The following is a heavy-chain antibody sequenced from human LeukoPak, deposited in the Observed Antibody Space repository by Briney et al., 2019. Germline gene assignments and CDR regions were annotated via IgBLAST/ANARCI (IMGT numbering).Heavy chain of an antibody. Sequence: SGPTLSHPTRTLTLTFTFSCFSLNTRGVGVGWVRQPPGKALEWLALIYWDDDKRYSPSLKSRHTITKDTSKRKVVLRVTNMDPVDTARYYCAHRRQYSNYCFDYWGQGTLVTVSS. V-gene: IGHV2-5*02. CDR3: AHRRQYSNYCFDY. J-gene: IGHJ4*01. CDR1: CFSLNTRGVG. CDR2: IYWDDDK. D-gene: IGHD4-11*01.